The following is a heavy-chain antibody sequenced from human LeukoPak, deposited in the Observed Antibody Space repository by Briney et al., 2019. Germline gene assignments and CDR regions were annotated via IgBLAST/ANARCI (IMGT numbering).Heavy chain of an antibody. V-gene: IGHV3-23*01. D-gene: IGHD6-19*01. CDR2: ISGSGGST. J-gene: IGHJ4*02. CDR3: AKVSSPIAVAGTGTFDY. CDR1: GLTFSSYA. Sequence: GGSLRLSCAASGLTFSSYAMSWVRQAPGKGLEWVSAISGSGGSTYYADSVKGRFTISRDNSKNTLYLQMNSLRAEDTAVYYCAKVSSPIAVAGTGTFDYWGQGTLVTVSS.